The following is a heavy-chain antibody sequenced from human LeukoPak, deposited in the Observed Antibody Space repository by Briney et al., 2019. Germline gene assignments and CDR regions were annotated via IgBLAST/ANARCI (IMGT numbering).Heavy chain of an antibody. V-gene: IGHV4-59*01. CDR1: GGSISTYY. CDR3: ARVRSYGPAVYYYYGMDV. J-gene: IGHJ6*02. D-gene: IGHD5-18*01. Sequence: SETLSLTCTVSGGSISTYYWSWIRQPPGKGLEWIGYISDSGSTNYNPSLKSRVTISVDTPKNQFSLRLSSVTAADTAVYYCARVRSYGPAVYYYYGMDVWGQGTTVTVSS. CDR2: ISDSGST.